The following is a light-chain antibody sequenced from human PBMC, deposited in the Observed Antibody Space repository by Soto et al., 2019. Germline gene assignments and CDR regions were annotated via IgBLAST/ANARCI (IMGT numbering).Light chain of an antibody. CDR3: QHYGRSPLT. J-gene: IGKJ4*01. CDR1: QSISSSY. V-gene: IGKV3-20*01. CDR2: SAS. Sequence: EIVLTQSPGTLSSSPGERVTPSCRASQSISSSYLAWYQQIAGQAPRLLIYSASSRATGIPDRFSGSGSGTDFTLTITRLQPEDFAVYYCQHYGRSPLTFGGGTKVDIK.